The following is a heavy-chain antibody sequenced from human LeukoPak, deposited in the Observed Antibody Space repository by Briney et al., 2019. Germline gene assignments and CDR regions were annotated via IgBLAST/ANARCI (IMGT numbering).Heavy chain of an antibody. D-gene: IGHD4-17*01. V-gene: IGHV1-18*01. J-gene: IGHJ4*02. Sequence: GASVKVSCKASGYTFTSYGISWVRQAPGQGLEWMGWISAYNGNTNYAQKLQGRVTMTTDTSTSTAYMELRSLRSDDTAVYYCAREGPGDYGQYYFDYWGQGTLVTVSS. CDR3: AREGPGDYGQYYFDY. CDR2: ISAYNGNT. CDR1: GYTFTSYG.